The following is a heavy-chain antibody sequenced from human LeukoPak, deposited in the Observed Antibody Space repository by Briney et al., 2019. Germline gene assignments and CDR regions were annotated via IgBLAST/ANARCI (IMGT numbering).Heavy chain of an antibody. J-gene: IGHJ4*02. D-gene: IGHD6-19*01. CDR1: GDSVSSKIVA. Sequence: SQTLSLTCAISGDSVSSKIVAWNWIRQSPSRGLEWLGRTYYRSKWYYGYAVSMKGRITINPDTSKNQFSLQLNSVTPEDTAVYYCARGAVAEFDYWGQGTLVTVSS. CDR2: TYYRSKWYY. V-gene: IGHV6-1*01. CDR3: ARGAVAEFDY.